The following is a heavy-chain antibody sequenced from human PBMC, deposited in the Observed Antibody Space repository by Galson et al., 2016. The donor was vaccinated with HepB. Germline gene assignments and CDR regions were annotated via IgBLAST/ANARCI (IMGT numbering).Heavy chain of an antibody. CDR1: GFAFDIYA. V-gene: IGHV3-9*01. CDR2: ISWNSAYV. D-gene: IGHD5-18*01. CDR3: ARVVRDYRTYSYSGPSYAMDV. J-gene: IGHJ6*02. Sequence: SLRLSCAASGFAFDIYAMHWVRQAPGKGLEWVSGISWNSAYVGYADSVKGRFTISRDNAKNSLYLQMNSLSAEDTALYYCARVVRDYRTYSYSGPSYAMDVWGQGTTVTVSS.